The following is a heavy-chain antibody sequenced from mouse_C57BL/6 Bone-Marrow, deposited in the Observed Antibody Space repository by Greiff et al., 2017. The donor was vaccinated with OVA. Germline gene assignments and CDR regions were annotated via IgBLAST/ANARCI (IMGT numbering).Heavy chain of an antibody. CDR2: IYPGNSDT. J-gene: IGHJ2*01. V-gene: IGHV1-5*01. D-gene: IGHD1-1*01. Sequence: EVQLQQSGTVLARPGASVKMSCKTSGYTFTSYWMHWVKQRPGQGLEWIGAIYPGNSDTSYNQKFKGKAKLTAVTSASTAYMELSSLTNEDSAVYYCTRRVITTVVEGDYWGQGTTLTVSS. CDR1: GYTFTSYW. CDR3: TRRVITTVVEGDY.